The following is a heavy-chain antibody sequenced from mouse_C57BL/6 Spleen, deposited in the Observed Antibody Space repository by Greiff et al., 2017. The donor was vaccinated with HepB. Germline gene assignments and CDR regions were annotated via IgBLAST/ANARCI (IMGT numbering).Heavy chain of an antibody. V-gene: IGHV5-17*01. J-gene: IGHJ3*01. CDR2: ISSGSSTI. Sequence: EVHLVESGGGLVKPGGSLKLSCAASGFTFSDYGMHWVRQAPEKGLEWVAYISSGSSTIYYADTVKGRFTISRDNAKNTLFLQMTSLRSEDTAMYYCARQDYSNYEAWFAYWGQGTLVTVSA. CDR1: GFTFSDYG. D-gene: IGHD2-5*01. CDR3: ARQDYSNYEAWFAY.